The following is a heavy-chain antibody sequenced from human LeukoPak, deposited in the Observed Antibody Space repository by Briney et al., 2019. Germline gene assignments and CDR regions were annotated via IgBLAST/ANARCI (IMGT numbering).Heavy chain of an antibody. CDR2: IKEDESQK. D-gene: IGHD2-15*01. Sequence: PGGSLRLSCAASGFTFSRYWMNWVRQAPGKGLEWVANIKEDESQKYYIDSVKGRFTISRDNAKNSLYLQMNSLRAEDTAVYYCASYSPEYCSGGSCYFHAFDIWGQGTMVTVSS. J-gene: IGHJ3*02. CDR3: ASYSPEYCSGGSCYFHAFDI. CDR1: GFTFSRYW. V-gene: IGHV3-7*01.